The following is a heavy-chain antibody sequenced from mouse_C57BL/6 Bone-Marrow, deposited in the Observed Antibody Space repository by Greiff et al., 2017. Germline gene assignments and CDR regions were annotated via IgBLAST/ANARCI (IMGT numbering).Heavy chain of an antibody. J-gene: IGHJ4*01. CDR3: ASDALCTPSMDY. D-gene: IGHD6-1*01. CDR1: GFTFSDFY. CDR2: SRNKANDSTT. Sequence: EVMLVESGGGLVQSGRSLRLSCATSGFTFSDFYMEWVRQAPGKGLEWIAASRNKANDSTTEYSASLKGRFIVSRDTSPSILYLQMYARRADDTDIDYCASDALCTPSMDYWGQGTTVTVSS. V-gene: IGHV7-1*01.